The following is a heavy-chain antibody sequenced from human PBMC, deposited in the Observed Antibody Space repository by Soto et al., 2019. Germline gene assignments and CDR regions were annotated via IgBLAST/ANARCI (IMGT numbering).Heavy chain of an antibody. V-gene: IGHV3-30*18. CDR2: ISYDGSNK. D-gene: IGHD5-18*01. CDR1: GFTFSSYG. J-gene: IGHJ4*02. Sequence: QVQLVESGGGVVQPGRSLRLSCAASGFTFSSYGMHWVRQAPGKGLEWVAVISYDGSNKYYADSVKGRFTISRDNSKNTLYLQMNSLRAEDTAVYYCAKAPSRWIRLSFADYWGQGTLVTLSS. CDR3: AKAPSRWIRLSFADY.